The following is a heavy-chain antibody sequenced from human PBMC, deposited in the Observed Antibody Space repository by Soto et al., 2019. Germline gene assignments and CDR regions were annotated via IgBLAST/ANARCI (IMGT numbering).Heavy chain of an antibody. CDR1: GASMTTGGFS. D-gene: IGHD2-2*01. Sequence: SETLSLTCAVSGASMTTGGFSWTWVRQPPGGGLEWIGHVYHRASTQHNPSLKGRVSISVDTSRSLFSLRLTSLTAADTAVYFSTRRYAAPLSLLYFDTWGQGTPVTVSS. CDR3: TRRYAAPLSLLYFDT. V-gene: IGHV4-30-2*01. J-gene: IGHJ4*02. CDR2: VYHRAST.